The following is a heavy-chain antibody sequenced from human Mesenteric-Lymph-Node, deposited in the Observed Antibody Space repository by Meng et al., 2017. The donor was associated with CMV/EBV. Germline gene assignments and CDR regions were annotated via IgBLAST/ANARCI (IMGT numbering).Heavy chain of an antibody. CDR1: GGSVSTTIYY. D-gene: IGHD3-10*01. J-gene: IGHJ4*02. CDR2: FYYLGDS. CDR3: ARVVWNRGANYYGSGSYLDY. V-gene: IGHV4-39*07. Sequence: SETLSLTCSVSGGSVSTTIYYWGWIRQPPGKGLEWIGSFYYLGDSYYNPSLKSRVTISVDTSKNQFSLKLSSVTAADTAVYYCARVVWNRGANYYGSGSYLDYWGQGTLVTVSS.